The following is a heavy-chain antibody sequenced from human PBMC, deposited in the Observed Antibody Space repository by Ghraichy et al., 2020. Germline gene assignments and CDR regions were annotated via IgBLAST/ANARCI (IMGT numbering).Heavy chain of an antibody. CDR3: ARERGDRIVLGENWFDP. V-gene: IGHV1-3*01. Sequence: ASVKVSCKASGYTFTSYAMHWVRQAPGQRLEWMGWINAGNGNTKYSQKFQGRVTITRDTSASTAYMELSSLRSEDTAVYYCARERGDRIVLGENWFDPWGQGTLVTVSS. CDR2: INAGNGNT. D-gene: IGHD2-8*01. J-gene: IGHJ5*02. CDR1: GYTFTSYA.